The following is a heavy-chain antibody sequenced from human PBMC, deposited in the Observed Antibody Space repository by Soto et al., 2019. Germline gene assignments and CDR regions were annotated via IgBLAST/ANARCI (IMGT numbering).Heavy chain of an antibody. Sequence: QVQLVQSGAEVKKPGSSVKVSCKASGGTFSSYTISWVRQAPGQGLEWMGRIIPILGIANYAQKFQGRVTITADKSTSTAYMELSSLRSEDTAVYYCARDSQGVATISPWFDPWGQGTLVTVSS. V-gene: IGHV1-69*02. CDR2: IIPILGIA. D-gene: IGHD5-12*01. J-gene: IGHJ5*02. CDR3: ARDSQGVATISPWFDP. CDR1: GGTFSSYT.